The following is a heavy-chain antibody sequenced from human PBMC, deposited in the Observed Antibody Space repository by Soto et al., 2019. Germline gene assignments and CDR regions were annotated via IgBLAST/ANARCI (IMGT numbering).Heavy chain of an antibody. J-gene: IGHJ5*02. CDR3: VRLRYCSSTSCHRFDP. CDR2: IYYSGST. Sequence: SETLSLTCTVSGGSISSSGYYWSWIRQHPGKGLEWIGHIYYSGSTYYNPSLKSRVTISVDTSKNQFSLKLSSVTAADTAVYYCVRLRYCSSTSCHRFDPWGQGTLVTVSS. D-gene: IGHD2-2*02. V-gene: IGHV4-31*03. CDR1: GGSISSSGYY.